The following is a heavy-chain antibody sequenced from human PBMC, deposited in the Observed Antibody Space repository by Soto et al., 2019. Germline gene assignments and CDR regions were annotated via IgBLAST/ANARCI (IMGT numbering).Heavy chain of an antibody. CDR1: SGSISSSDYY. CDR3: ARHGYGDPLFGYGMDV. J-gene: IGHJ6*02. V-gene: IGHV4-30-4*01. Sequence: SETLSLTCSVSSGSISSSDYYWSLIRQPPGKGLEWIGYINYSGRTYYKPSLKSRVSISIDTSKNQFSLRLTSVTAADTAVYYCARHGYGDPLFGYGMDVWGQGTTVTVSS. CDR2: INYSGRT. D-gene: IGHD4-17*01.